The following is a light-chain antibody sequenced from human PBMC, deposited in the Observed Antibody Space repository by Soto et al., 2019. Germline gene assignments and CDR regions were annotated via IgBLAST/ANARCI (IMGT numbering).Light chain of an antibody. V-gene: IGKV1-5*01. CDR1: QSITNN. CDR2: DAS. Sequence: EIEMNQSPSTLSVYLGDRVTISCRASQSITNNLSWYHQKPRKAPKVLIYDASRLESGPPSSFSGRGSGKEFITTSSIRLPDRLACYCGHHNYGACSFGEGTKVDIK. CDR3: HHNYGACS. J-gene: IGKJ1*01.